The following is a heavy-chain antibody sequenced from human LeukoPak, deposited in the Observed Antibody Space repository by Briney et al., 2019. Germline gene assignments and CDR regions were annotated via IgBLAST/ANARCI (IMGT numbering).Heavy chain of an antibody. CDR2: ISAYNGNT. V-gene: IGHV1-18*01. D-gene: IGHD3-3*01. CDR3: ARSGGVVGNPSSQFDY. CDR1: GYTFTSYG. Sequence: GASVKVSCKASGYTFTSYGISWVRQAPGQGLEWMGWISAYNGNTNYAQKLQGRVTMTTDTSTSTAYMELRSLRSDDTAVYYCARSGGVVGNPSSQFDYSGQGTLVTVFS. J-gene: IGHJ4*02.